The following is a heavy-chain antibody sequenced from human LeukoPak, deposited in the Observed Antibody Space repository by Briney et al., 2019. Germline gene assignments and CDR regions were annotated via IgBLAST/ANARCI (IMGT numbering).Heavy chain of an antibody. D-gene: IGHD6-19*01. Sequence: GGSLRLSCAASGFTFSNYWMHWVRQAPGKGLVWVSRINTDGSSTIYADSVKGRFTISRDNAKNTLYLQMNSLRAEDTAVYYRARVLVVAGTGAFDFWGQGTMVTVSS. CDR3: ARVLVVAGTGAFDF. CDR1: GFTFSNYW. CDR2: INTDGSST. J-gene: IGHJ3*01. V-gene: IGHV3-74*01.